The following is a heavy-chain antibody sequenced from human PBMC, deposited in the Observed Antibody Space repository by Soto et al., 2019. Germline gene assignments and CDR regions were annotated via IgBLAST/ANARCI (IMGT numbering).Heavy chain of an antibody. CDR2: ISGSGGST. Sequence: EVQLLESGGGLVQPGGSLRLSCAASGFTFSSYAMSWVRQAPGKGLEWVSAISGSGGSTYYADSVKGRFTISRDNSKXXXXXXXXXXXXXXXXXXXXXKPLDDYGDQGTLVTVSS. CDR3: XKPLDDY. V-gene: IGHV3-23*01. J-gene: IGHJ4*02. CDR1: GFTFSSYA.